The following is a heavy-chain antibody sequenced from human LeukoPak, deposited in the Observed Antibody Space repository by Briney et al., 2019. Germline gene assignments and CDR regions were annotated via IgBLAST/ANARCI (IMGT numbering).Heavy chain of an antibody. Sequence: PSQTLARPCSVAGGSISNYYWSWIRHPPGKGLEWIGYIYYSGSTNYNPSLKSRVTISVDTSKNQFSLKLSSVTAADTAVYYCARDDCSGGSCYLPSGYFDLWGRGTLVTVSS. CDR1: GGSISNYY. CDR2: IYYSGST. CDR3: ARDDCSGGSCYLPSGYFDL. J-gene: IGHJ2*01. V-gene: IGHV4-59*01. D-gene: IGHD2-15*01.